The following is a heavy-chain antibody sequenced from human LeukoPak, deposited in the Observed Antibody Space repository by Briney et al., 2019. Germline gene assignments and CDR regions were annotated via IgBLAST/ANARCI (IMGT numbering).Heavy chain of an antibody. Sequence: SGPALVKPTQTLTLTCTFSGFSLSTSGMRASWIRQPPGKALEWLARIDWDDDKFYSTSLKTRLTISKDTSRNQVVLTMTNMDPVDTATYYCARIPSSWDTLDYWGQGTLVTVSS. D-gene: IGHD6-13*01. CDR3: ARIPSSWDTLDY. CDR2: IDWDDDK. V-gene: IGHV2-70*04. J-gene: IGHJ4*02. CDR1: GFSLSTSGMR.